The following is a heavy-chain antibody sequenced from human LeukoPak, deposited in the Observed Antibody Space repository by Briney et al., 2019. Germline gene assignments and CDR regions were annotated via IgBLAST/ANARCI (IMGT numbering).Heavy chain of an antibody. CDR1: GGSFSGYY. D-gene: IGHD6-6*01. V-gene: IGHV4-34*01. CDR3: ARRYSSSSLWAY. Sequence: SETLSLTCAVYGGSFSGYYWSWIRQPPGKGLEWIGEINHSGSTNYNPSLKSRVTISADTSKNQFSLKLSSVTAADTAVYYCARRYSSSSLWAYWGQGTLVTVSS. CDR2: INHSGST. J-gene: IGHJ4*02.